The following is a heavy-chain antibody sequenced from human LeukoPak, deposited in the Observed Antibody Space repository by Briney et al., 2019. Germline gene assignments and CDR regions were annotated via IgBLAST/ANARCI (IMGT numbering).Heavy chain of an antibody. CDR1: GFTFSTFG. D-gene: IGHD2-15*01. J-gene: IGHJ4*02. V-gene: IGHV3-30*04. Sequence: GGSLRLSCAASGFTFSTFGFHWVRQAPGEGLEWVALISDDGRITYYADSVRGRFTVSRDDYQNTLYLQMNSLRVDDAGVYYCVTEERDVVVFDYWGQGTLVAVSA. CDR2: ISDDGRIT. CDR3: VTEERDVVVFDY.